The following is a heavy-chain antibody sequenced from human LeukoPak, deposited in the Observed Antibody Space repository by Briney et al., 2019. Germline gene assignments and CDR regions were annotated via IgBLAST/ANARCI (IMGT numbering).Heavy chain of an antibody. V-gene: IGHV3-21*01. CDR1: GFTFSSYS. J-gene: IGHJ4*02. D-gene: IGHD3-22*01. Sequence: GGSLRLSCAASGFTFSSYSMNWVRQAPGKGLEWVSSISSSSSYIYYADSVKGRFTISRDNAKDSLYLQMNSLRAEDTAVYYCARDEDSSGYCDYWGQGTLVTVSS. CDR2: ISSSSSYI. CDR3: ARDEDSSGYCDY.